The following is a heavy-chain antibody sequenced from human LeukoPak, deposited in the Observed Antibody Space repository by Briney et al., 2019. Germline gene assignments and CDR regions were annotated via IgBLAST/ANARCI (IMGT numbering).Heavy chain of an antibody. D-gene: IGHD3-10*01. J-gene: IGHJ4*02. CDR3: ASHTYGSGSYVDY. Sequence: SETLSLTCTVSGGSISSYYWSWIRQPPGKGLEWIGYIYYSGSTNYNPSLKSRVTISVDTSKNQFSLKLSSVTAADTAVYYCASHTYGSGSYVDYWGQGTLVTVSP. V-gene: IGHV4-59*08. CDR1: GGSISSYY. CDR2: IYYSGST.